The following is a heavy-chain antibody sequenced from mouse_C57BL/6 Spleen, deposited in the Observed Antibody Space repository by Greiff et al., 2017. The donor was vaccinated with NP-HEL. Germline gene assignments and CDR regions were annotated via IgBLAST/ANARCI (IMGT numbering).Heavy chain of an antibody. CDR2: INPSNGGT. Sequence: VQLQQSGTELVKPGASVKLSCKASGYTFTSYWMHWVKQRPGQGLEWIGNINPSNGGTNYNEKFKSKATLTVDKSSSTAYMQLSSLTSEDSAVYYCARPITTYWYFDVWGTGTTVTVSS. CDR1: GYTFTSYW. V-gene: IGHV1-53*01. CDR3: ARPITTYWYFDV. D-gene: IGHD1-1*01. J-gene: IGHJ1*03.